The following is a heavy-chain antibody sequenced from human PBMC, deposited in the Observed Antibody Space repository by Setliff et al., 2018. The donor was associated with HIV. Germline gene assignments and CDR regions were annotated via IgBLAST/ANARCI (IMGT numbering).Heavy chain of an antibody. CDR2: IIPIFGTA. V-gene: IGHV1-69*13. D-gene: IGHD5-18*01. CDR3: ARPSDTAMVTVGYYYYGMDV. Sequence: SVKVSCKASGGTFSSYAISWVRQAPGQGLEWMGGIIPIFGTANYAQKFQGRVTITADESTSTAYMELSSLRSEDTAVYYCARPSDTAMVTVGYYYYGMDVWVQGTTVTVSS. J-gene: IGHJ6*02. CDR1: GGTFSSYA.